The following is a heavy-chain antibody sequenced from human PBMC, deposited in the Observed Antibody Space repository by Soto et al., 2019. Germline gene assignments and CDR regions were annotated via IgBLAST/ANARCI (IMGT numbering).Heavy chain of an antibody. D-gene: IGHD1-20*01. CDR3: VRGSGITGRGWGY. V-gene: IGHV4-34*01. J-gene: IGHJ4*02. Sequence: SETLSLTCAVYGGSFSGYYWSWIRQPPGKGLEWIGEINHSGSTNYNPSLKSRVTISVDTSKNQFSLKLSSVTAADTAVYYCVRGSGITGRGWGYWGQGTLVTVSS. CDR2: INHSGST. CDR1: GGSFSGYY.